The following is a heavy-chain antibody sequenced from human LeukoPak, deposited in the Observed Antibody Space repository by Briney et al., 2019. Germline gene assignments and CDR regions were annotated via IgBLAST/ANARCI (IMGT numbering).Heavy chain of an antibody. D-gene: IGHD4-23*01. V-gene: IGHV4-4*07. Sequence: SETLSLTCTVSGGSISNYHWSWIRQPAGKGLEWIGRIHTSGSTNYNPSLKSRITMSVDTSKNQFSLKLSSVTGADTAIYYCARGTERDRLRWIGYYFDYWGQGSLVTVSS. CDR1: GGSISNYH. J-gene: IGHJ4*02. CDR2: IHTSGST. CDR3: ARGTERDRLRWIGYYFDY.